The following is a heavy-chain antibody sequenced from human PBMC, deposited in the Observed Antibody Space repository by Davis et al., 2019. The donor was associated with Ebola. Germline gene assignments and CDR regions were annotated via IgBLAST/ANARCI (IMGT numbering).Heavy chain of an antibody. CDR3: ARGPTPTGVDP. Sequence: GSLRLSCAVYGGSFSGYYWSWIRQPPGKGLEWIGEINHSGSTNYNPSLKSRVTISVDTSKNQFSLKLSSVTAADTAVYYCARGPTPTGVDPWGQGTLVTVSS. CDR1: GGSFSGYY. V-gene: IGHV4-34*01. J-gene: IGHJ5*02. CDR2: INHSGST. D-gene: IGHD4-17*01.